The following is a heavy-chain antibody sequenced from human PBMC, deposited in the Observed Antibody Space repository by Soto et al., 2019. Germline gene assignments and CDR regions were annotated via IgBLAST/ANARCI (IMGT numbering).Heavy chain of an antibody. CDR1: GGSISVYY. CDR3: ARGVGSSPPRY. CDR2: IYDSGSP. Sequence: SETLSLTCTISGGSISVYYWSWIRQPPGQALEWIGYIYDSGSPYYNPSLRSRVIISADTSKNQISLKLTSATAANTAVYYCARGVGSSPPRYWGRGTLVTVSS. J-gene: IGHJ4*02. V-gene: IGHV4-59*01. D-gene: IGHD1-26*01.